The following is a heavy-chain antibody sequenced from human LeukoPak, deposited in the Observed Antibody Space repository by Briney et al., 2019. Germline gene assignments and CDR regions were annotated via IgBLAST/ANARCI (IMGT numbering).Heavy chain of an antibody. D-gene: IGHD3-22*01. CDR1: GFSVSEYY. Sequence: GGSLRLSCAASGFSVSEYYVTWVRQAPGKGLEWISYITRENWIYYSDSVKGRFTISRDHAKNSLYLQMNSLRAEDTAVYYCASVAYFYHDFDYWGQGTLVTVSS. J-gene: IGHJ4*02. V-gene: IGHV3-69-1*01. CDR3: ASVAYFYHDFDY. CDR2: ITRENWI.